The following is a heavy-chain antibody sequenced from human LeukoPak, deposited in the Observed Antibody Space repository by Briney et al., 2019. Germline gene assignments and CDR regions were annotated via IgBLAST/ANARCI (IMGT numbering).Heavy chain of an antibody. CDR2: IKQDGSEK. Sequence: GGSLRLSCAASGFTFSSHWMSWVRQAPGKGLEWVANIKQDGSEKYYVDSVKGRFTISRDNAKNSLYLQMNSLRAEDTAVYYCARDGDYGDYPTHMDVWGKGTTVTVSS. D-gene: IGHD4-17*01. CDR1: GFTFSSHW. CDR3: ARDGDYGDYPTHMDV. V-gene: IGHV3-7*01. J-gene: IGHJ6*03.